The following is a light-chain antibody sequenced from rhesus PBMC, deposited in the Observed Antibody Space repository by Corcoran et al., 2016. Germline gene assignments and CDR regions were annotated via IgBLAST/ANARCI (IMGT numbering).Light chain of an antibody. CDR2: KAS. J-gene: IGKJ3*01. CDR1: QGISSW. V-gene: IGKV1-22*01. Sequence: DIQMTQSPSSLSASVGDKVTITCRASQGISSWLAWYQQKPGKAPKLLSYKASSLQSGVPPRFVGSGSGTDFPLPISSLQPEDFATYSCLHSSSSPFPFGPGTKLD. CDR3: LHSSSSPFP.